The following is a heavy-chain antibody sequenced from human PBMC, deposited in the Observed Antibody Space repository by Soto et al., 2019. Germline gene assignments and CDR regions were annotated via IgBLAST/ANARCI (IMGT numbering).Heavy chain of an antibody. V-gene: IGHV3-33*01. J-gene: IGHJ6*03. CDR3: ARGTLSDYYYYMDV. CDR2: IWYDGSNK. Sequence: QVQLVESGGGVVQPGRSLRLSCAASGFTFSSYGMHWVRQAPGKGLEWVAVIWYDGSNKYYADSVKGRFTISRDNSKNTLDLQMNSLRSEDTAVYYCARGTLSDYYYYMDVWGKGTTVTVSS. CDR1: GFTFSSYG.